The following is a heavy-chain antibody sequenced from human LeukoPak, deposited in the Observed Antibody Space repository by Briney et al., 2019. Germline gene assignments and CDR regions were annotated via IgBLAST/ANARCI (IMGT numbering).Heavy chain of an antibody. CDR1: GYTFTGYY. Sequence: ASVKVSCKASGYTFTGYYVHWVRQAPGQGLEWMGWINPNSGGTNYAQKFQGRVTMTRDTSISTAYMELSRLRSDDTAVYYCARALGYCSGGSCWHWFDPWGQGTLVTVSS. CDR3: ARALGYCSGGSCWHWFDP. V-gene: IGHV1-2*02. CDR2: INPNSGGT. D-gene: IGHD2-15*01. J-gene: IGHJ5*02.